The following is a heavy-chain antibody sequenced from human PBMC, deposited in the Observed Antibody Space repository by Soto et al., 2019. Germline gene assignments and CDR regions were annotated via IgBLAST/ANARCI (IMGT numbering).Heavy chain of an antibody. J-gene: IGHJ4*02. CDR1: GFSFSSYS. D-gene: IGHD3-10*01. V-gene: IGHV3-48*01. Sequence: EVQLVESGGGLVQPGGSLRLSCAASGFSFSSYSMNWVRQAPGKGLEWVSYISSSSGTIYYADSVKGRFTISRDNAKNSLYLQMNSLRAEDTAVYYCARDLAKIVPLRGVIIGGWDYWGQGTLVTVSS. CDR2: ISSSSGTI. CDR3: ARDLAKIVPLRGVIIGGWDY.